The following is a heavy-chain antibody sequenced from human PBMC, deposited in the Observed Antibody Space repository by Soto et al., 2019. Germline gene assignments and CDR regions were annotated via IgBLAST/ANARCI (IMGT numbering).Heavy chain of an antibody. D-gene: IGHD2-2*01. V-gene: IGHV3-9*01. CDR1: GFTFDDYA. Sequence: GGSLRLSCAASGFTFDDYAMHWVRQAPGKGLEWVSGISWNSVTIGYADSVKGRFTISRDNAKSFLYLQMNSLRAEDTALYYCAKDYCSSITCYFDYWGQGTLVTVSS. J-gene: IGHJ4*02. CDR2: ISWNSVTI. CDR3: AKDYCSSITCYFDY.